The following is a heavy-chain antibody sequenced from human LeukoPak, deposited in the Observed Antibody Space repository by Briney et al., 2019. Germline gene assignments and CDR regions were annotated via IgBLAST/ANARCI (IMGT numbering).Heavy chain of an antibody. CDR3: AKEDGDYPFDY. V-gene: IGHV3-30*18. Sequence: GGSLRLSCAASGFTFSSYGMHWVRQAPGKGLEWVAVISYDGSNKYYADPVKGRFTISRDNSKNTLYLQMNSLRAEDTAVYYCAKEDGDYPFDYWGQGTLVTVSS. CDR2: ISYDGSNK. J-gene: IGHJ4*02. CDR1: GFTFSSYG. D-gene: IGHD4-17*01.